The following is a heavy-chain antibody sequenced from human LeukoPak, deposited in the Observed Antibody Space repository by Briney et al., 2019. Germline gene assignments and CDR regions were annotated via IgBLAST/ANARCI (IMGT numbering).Heavy chain of an antibody. CDR1: GYTLTELS. V-gene: IGHV1-24*01. D-gene: IGHD2-15*01. J-gene: IGHJ3*02. Sequence: ASVKVSCKVSGYTLTELSMHWVRQAPGKGLEWMGGFDPEDGETIYAQKFQGRVTMTEDTSTDTAYMELSSLRSEDTAVYYCATISGVVVAATGVLGAFDIWGQGTMVTVSS. CDR3: ATISGVVVAATGVLGAFDI. CDR2: FDPEDGET.